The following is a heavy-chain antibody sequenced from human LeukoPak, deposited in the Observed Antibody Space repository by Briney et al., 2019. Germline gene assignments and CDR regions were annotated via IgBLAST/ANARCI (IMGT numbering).Heavy chain of an antibody. CDR2: INPNSDGT. CDR1: GYTFTSYH. J-gene: IGHJ3*02. CDR3: ARGGDYDFWSGYYTGGAFDI. D-gene: IGHD3-3*01. Sequence: ASVKVSCKASGYTFTSYHIDWVRQAPGQGLEWMGWINPNSDGTNYAQKFQGRVTMTRDTSISTAYMELSRLRSDDTAVYYCARGGDYDFWSGYYTGGAFDIWGQGTMVTVSS. V-gene: IGHV1-2*02.